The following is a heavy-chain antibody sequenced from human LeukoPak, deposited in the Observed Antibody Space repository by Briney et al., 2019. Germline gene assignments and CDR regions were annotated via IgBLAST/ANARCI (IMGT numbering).Heavy chain of an antibody. D-gene: IGHD1-14*01. J-gene: IGHJ4*02. CDR1: GITFSSYG. CDR2: IWYDGSNK. V-gene: IGHV3-33*01. CDR3: ARDLMNGIFDY. Sequence: GGSLRLSCAASGITFSSYGMHWVRQAPGKGLEWVAVIWYDGSNKYYADSVKGRFTISRDNSKNTLYLQMNSLRAEDTAVYYCARDLMNGIFDYWGQGTLVTVSS.